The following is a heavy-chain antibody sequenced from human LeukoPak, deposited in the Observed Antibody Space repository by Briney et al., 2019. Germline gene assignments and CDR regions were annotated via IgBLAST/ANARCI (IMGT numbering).Heavy chain of an antibody. CDR1: GFTFSCHI. V-gene: IGHV3-21*01. J-gene: IGHJ4*02. Sequence: GGSLRHSCAPSGFTFSCHIMKWVPPARGRGLEWVSSISSSSSYIYYADSVKGRFTISRDNAKNSLYLQMNSLRAEDTAVYYCASLALGSWFDYWGQGTLVTVSS. CDR2: ISSSSSYI. D-gene: IGHD6-13*01. CDR3: ASLALGSWFDY.